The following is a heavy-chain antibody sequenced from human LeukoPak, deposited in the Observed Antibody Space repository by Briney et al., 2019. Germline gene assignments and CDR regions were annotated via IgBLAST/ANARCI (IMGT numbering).Heavy chain of an antibody. CDR1: GFNFNNYY. J-gene: IGHJ1*01. D-gene: IGHD3-22*01. V-gene: IGHV3-11*01. CDR2: ISSSATNI. Sequence: PGGSLRLSCATSGFNFNNYYMSWIRQAPGKGLEWLSYISSSATNIQYADSVKGRFTISRDNAKNSAYLQMDSLRGEDTAVYYGARVDFYYDSNGCVGEYFLHWGQGTLVTVSS. CDR3: ARVDFYYDSNGCVGEYFLH.